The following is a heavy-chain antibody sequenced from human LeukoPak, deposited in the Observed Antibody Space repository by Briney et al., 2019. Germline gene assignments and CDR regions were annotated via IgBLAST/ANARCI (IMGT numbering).Heavy chain of an antibody. CDR1: GFTFSSYG. CDR3: AIDYDFWSGSPAYYFDY. Sequence: GGSLRLSCAASGFTFSSYGMHWVRQAPGKGLEWVAFIRCDGSNKYYADSVKGRFTISRDNSKNTLYLQMNSLRAEDTAVYYCAIDYDFWSGSPAYYFDYWGQGTLVTVSS. J-gene: IGHJ4*02. CDR2: IRCDGSNK. D-gene: IGHD3-3*01. V-gene: IGHV3-30*02.